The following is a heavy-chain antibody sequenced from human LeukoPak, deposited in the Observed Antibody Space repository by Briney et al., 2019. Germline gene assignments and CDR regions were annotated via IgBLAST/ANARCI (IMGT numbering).Heavy chain of an antibody. CDR2: IYYSGST. CDR3: ASGGFLGGNFWGYYFDY. CDR1: GGSISSYY. J-gene: IGHJ4*02. V-gene: IGHV4-59*08. Sequence: SETQSLTCTVSGGSISSYYWSWIRQPPGKGLEWIGYIYYSGSTNYNPSLKSRVTISVDTSKTHFSLKLSSVTAADTAVYYCASGGFLGGNFWGYYFDYWGQGTLVTVSS. D-gene: IGHD4-23*01.